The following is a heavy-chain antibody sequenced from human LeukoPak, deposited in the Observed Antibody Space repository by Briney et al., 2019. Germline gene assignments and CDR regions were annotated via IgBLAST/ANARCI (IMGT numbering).Heavy chain of an antibody. D-gene: IGHD2-21*02. CDR2: IYYSGST. J-gene: IGHJ4*02. Sequence: SETLSLTCTVSGGSISSGGYYWSWIRQHPGKGLEWVGYIYYSGSTYYNPSLKSRVTISVDTSKNQFSLRLSSVTAADTAVYYCARVGGDCYSCHFDYWGQGILVTVSS. CDR3: ARVGGDCYSCHFDY. CDR1: GGSISSGGYY. V-gene: IGHV4-31*03.